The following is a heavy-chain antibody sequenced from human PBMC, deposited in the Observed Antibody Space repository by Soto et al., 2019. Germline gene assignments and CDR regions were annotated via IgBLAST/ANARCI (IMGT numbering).Heavy chain of an antibody. V-gene: IGHV1-46*01. Sequence: ASVKVSCKASGYTFTSYYMHWVRQAPGQGLEWMGIINPSGGSTSYAQKFQGRATMTRDTSTSTVYMELSSLRSEDTAVYYCARSAVSGYSYGLTGYWGQGTLVTVSS. J-gene: IGHJ4*02. CDR1: GYTFTSYY. CDR3: ARSAVSGYSYGLTGY. D-gene: IGHD5-18*01. CDR2: INPSGGST.